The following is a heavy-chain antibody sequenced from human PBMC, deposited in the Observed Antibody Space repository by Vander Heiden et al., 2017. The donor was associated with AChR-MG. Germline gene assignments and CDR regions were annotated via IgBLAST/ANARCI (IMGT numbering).Heavy chain of an antibody. CDR2: IYYSGST. Sequence: QLQLQESGPGLVKPSETLSLTCTVSGGSISSSSYYWGWIRQPPGKGLEWIGSIYYSGSTYYNPSLKSRVTISVDTSKNQFSLKLSSVTAADTAVYYCARHGLLWFGEFVDYWGQGTLVTVSS. CDR3: ARHGLLWFGEFVDY. CDR1: GGSISSSSYY. D-gene: IGHD3-10*01. V-gene: IGHV4-39*01. J-gene: IGHJ4*02.